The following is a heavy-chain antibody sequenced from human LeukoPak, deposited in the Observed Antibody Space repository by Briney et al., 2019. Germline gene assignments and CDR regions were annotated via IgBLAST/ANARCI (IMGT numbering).Heavy chain of an antibody. D-gene: IGHD2-15*01. CDR2: IIPIFGTA. CDR3: ASIIGYCSGGSCRTDY. J-gene: IGHJ4*02. CDR1: GGTFSSYA. Sequence: SVKVSCKASGGTFSSYAISWVRQAPGQGLEWVGGIIPIFGTANYAQKFQGRVTITTDDSTSTAYMELSSLRSEDTAVYYCASIIGYCSGGSCRTDYWGQGTLVTVSS. V-gene: IGHV1-69*05.